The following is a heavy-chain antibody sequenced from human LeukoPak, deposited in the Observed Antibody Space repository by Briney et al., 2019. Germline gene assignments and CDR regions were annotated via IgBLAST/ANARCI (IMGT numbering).Heavy chain of an antibody. CDR2: ISSSGSTI. CDR1: GFTFSDHY. Sequence: GGSLRLSCAASGFTFSDHYMSWIRQAPGKGLEWVSYISSSGSTIYYADSVKGRFTISRDNAKNSLYLQMNSLRAEDTAVYYCASRSFPDYYYYGMDVWGQGTTVTVSS. CDR3: ASRSFPDYYYYGMDV. J-gene: IGHJ6*02. D-gene: IGHD3-3*02. V-gene: IGHV3-11*01.